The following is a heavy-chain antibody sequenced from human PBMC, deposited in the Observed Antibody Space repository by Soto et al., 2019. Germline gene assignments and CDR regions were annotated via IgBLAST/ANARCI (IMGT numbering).Heavy chain of an antibody. D-gene: IGHD2-8*01. CDR2: ISYSGTA. J-gene: IGHJ4*02. CDR1: VGSVSSGPYH. Sequence: QVQLQESGPGLVKTSETLSLTCTVSVGSVSSGPYHWNWVRQPPGKGLEWIGHISYSGTANYNPSIRGRVTMATDTSMNQFSLRLTSVTAADTAVYYCMRSHGAYWGQGALVTVSP. V-gene: IGHV4-61*01. CDR3: MRSHGAY.